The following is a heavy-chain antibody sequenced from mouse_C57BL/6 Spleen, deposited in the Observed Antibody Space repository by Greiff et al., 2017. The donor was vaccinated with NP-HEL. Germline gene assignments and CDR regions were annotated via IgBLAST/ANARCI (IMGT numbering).Heavy chain of an antibody. J-gene: IGHJ2*01. CDR3: ARGTTVVGDY. CDR1: GFTFSDYG. Sequence: EVKLQESGGGLVKPGGSLKLSCAASGFTFSDYGMHWVRQAPEKGLEWVAYISSGSSTIYYADTVKGRFTISRDNAKNTLFLQMTSLRSEDTAMYYCARGTTVVGDYWGQGTTLTVSS. D-gene: IGHD1-1*01. V-gene: IGHV5-17*01. CDR2: ISSGSSTI.